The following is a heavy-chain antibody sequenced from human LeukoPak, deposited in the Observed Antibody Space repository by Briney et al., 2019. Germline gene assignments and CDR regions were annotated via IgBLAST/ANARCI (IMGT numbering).Heavy chain of an antibody. D-gene: IGHD3-22*01. CDR3: ARDALTYYYDSSGYYYYYYYMDV. CDR2: INPNSGGT. J-gene: IGHJ6*03. V-gene: IGHV1-2*02. Sequence: ASVKVSCKASGYTFTAYYMHWVRQAPGQGLEWMGWINPNSGGTNYAQKFQGRVTMTRDTSISTAYMELSRLRSDDTAVYYCARDALTYYYDSSGYYYYYYYMDVWGKGTTVTISS. CDR1: GYTFTAYY.